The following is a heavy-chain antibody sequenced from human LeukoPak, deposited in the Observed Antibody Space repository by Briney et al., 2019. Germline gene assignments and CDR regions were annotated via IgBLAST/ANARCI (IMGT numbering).Heavy chain of an antibody. CDR3: ARESGPWDRNWFDP. Sequence: SETLSLTCTVSGGSISSDNYYWSWIRQPAGKGLEWIGRISTGGSTNYNASLESRLTLSLDTSQNQFSLKLSSATAADTAVYYCARESGPWDRNWFDPWGQGTLVTVSS. V-gene: IGHV4-61*02. J-gene: IGHJ5*02. CDR1: GGSISSDNYY. D-gene: IGHD3-3*01. CDR2: ISTGGST.